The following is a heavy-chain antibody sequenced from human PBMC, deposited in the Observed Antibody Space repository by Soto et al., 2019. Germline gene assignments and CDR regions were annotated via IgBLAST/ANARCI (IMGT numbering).Heavy chain of an antibody. V-gene: IGHV1-69*13. Sequence: SVKVSCKASGGTFSSYAISWVRQAPGQGLEWMGGIIPIFGTANYAQKIQGRVTITADESTSTAYMELSSLRSEDPAVYYCARTVYDYDSSGYYLYYFDYWCQGTLVTVSS. CDR1: GGTFSSYA. CDR2: IIPIFGTA. CDR3: ARTVYDYDSSGYYLYYFDY. D-gene: IGHD3-22*01. J-gene: IGHJ4*02.